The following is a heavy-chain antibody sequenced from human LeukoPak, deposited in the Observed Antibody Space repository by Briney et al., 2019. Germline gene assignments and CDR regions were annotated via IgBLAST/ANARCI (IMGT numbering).Heavy chain of an antibody. Sequence: GGSLRLSCAASGFTFSDYYMSWIRQAPGKGLEGVSYISSSSSYTNYADSVKGRFTISRDNAKNSLYLQMNSLRAEDTAVYYCARRKQRLNMDYWGQGTLVTVSS. CDR3: ARRKQRLNMDY. CDR2: ISSSSSYT. V-gene: IGHV3-11*06. J-gene: IGHJ4*02. CDR1: GFTFSDYY. D-gene: IGHD6-25*01.